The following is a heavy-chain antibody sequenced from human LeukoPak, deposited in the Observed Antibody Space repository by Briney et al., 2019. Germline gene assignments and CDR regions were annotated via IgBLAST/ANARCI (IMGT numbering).Heavy chain of an antibody. V-gene: IGHV4-34*01. CDR2: INHSGST. Sequence: PSETLSLTCAVYGGSFSGYYWSWIRQPPAKGLEWIGEINHSGSTNYNPSLKSRVTISVDTSKNQFPLNLNAVTAADTALYYRARGHSRVYYGSGATGYYNWFEPWGQGTLVSVSS. D-gene: IGHD3-10*01. J-gene: IGHJ5*02. CDR3: ARGHSRVYYGSGATGYYNWFEP. CDR1: GGSFSGYY.